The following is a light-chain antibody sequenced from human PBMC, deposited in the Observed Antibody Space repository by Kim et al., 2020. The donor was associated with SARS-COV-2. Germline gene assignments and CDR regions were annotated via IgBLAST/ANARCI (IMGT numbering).Light chain of an antibody. CDR3: ASWDSSLNGVL. Sequence: ELTQPPLTSGTPGQRVTISCSGSKSNIGTNFVWWYKQLPGTAPELLIYSDNQRSSGVPDRFSASKSDTSASLAISGLQADDEADYFCASWDSSLNGVLFGGGTQLTVL. J-gene: IGLJ2*01. CDR1: KSNIGTNF. CDR2: SDN. V-gene: IGLV1-44*01.